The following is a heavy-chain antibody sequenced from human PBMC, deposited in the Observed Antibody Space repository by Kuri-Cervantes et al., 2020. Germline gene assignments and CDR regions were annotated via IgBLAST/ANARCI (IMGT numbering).Heavy chain of an antibody. CDR2: LNWNGVST. Sequence: GESLKISCAASGFTFDDYGMNWVRQAPGKGLEWVSGLNWNGVSTNYADSVKGRFTISRDNSKNTLYLQMNSLRAEDTAVYYCARGGALTVRGVINSHWFDPWGQGTLVTVSS. CDR1: GFTFDDYG. D-gene: IGHD3-10*01. J-gene: IGHJ5*02. CDR3: ARGGALTVRGVINSHWFDP. V-gene: IGHV3-20*04.